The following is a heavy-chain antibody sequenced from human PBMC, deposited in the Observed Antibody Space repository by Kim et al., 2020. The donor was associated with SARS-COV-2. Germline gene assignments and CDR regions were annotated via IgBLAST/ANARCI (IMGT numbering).Heavy chain of an antibody. Sequence: YYADSVKGRFTISRDNSKNTLYLQMNSLRAEDTAVYYCAKAHLALAWFDPWGQGTLVTVSS. D-gene: IGHD2-15*01. J-gene: IGHJ5*02. CDR3: AKAHLALAWFDP. V-gene: IGHV3-23*01.